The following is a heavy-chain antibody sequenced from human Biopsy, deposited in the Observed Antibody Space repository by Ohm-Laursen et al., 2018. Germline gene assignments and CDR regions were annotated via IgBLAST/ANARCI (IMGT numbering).Heavy chain of an antibody. CDR1: GFIFDDYA. Sequence: SLRLSCAASGFIFDDYAMHWVRQAPGKGLEWVSGISWNSVRIGYADSVKGRFTISRDNAKNFLYLEMNNLRPEDTALYYCAKIHCSGGSCYPNAFDMWGHGTRVTVS. CDR2: ISWNSVRI. CDR3: AKIHCSGGSCYPNAFDM. D-gene: IGHD2-15*01. J-gene: IGHJ3*02. V-gene: IGHV3-9*01.